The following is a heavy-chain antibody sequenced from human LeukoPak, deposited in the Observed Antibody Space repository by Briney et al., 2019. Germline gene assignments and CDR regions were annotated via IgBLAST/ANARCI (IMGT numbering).Heavy chain of an antibody. D-gene: IGHD3-22*01. V-gene: IGHV3-21*01. Sequence: GGSLRLSCAASGFTFSSYSMNWVRQAPGKGLEWVSSISSSSSYIYYADSVKGRFTISRDNAKNSLYLQMDGLRAEDTAVYSCARDDSSGYYSYWGQGTLVTVSS. CDR2: ISSSSSYI. CDR1: GFTFSSYS. J-gene: IGHJ4*02. CDR3: ARDDSSGYYSY.